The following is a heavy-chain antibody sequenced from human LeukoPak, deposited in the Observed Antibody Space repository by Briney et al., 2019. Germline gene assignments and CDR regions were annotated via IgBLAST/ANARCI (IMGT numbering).Heavy chain of an antibody. Sequence: GGSVRLSCAASGFTLGNYAMSWVRQAPGKGLEWVSAISCNGYNTYYADSVKGRFTISSESSGNTLYLQMHNLRAEDTAVYYCAKGVRLWFAFYFDYWGQGTLVRVSS. CDR2: ISCNGYNT. V-gene: IGHV3-23*01. CDR3: AKGVRLWFAFYFDY. CDR1: GFTLGNYA. J-gene: IGHJ4*02. D-gene: IGHD3-10*01.